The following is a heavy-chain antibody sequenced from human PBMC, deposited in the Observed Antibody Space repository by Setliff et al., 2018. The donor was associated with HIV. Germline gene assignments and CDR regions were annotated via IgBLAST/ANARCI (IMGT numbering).Heavy chain of an antibody. J-gene: IGHJ4*02. V-gene: IGHV4-4*02. CDR3: ASAVGSSSWLRALDY. CDR2: IYHSGST. CDR1: GDSISSSNW. D-gene: IGHD6-13*01. Sequence: SETLSLTCAVSGDSISSSNWWNWVRQPPGKGLEGIGEIYHSGSTNYNPSIKSRVTISVDKSKNHFSRKLTSVTAADTAVYYCASAVGSSSWLRALDYWGQGTLVTVSS.